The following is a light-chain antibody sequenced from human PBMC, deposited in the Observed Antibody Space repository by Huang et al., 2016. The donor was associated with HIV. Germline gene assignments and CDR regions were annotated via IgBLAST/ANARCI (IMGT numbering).Light chain of an antibody. CDR2: DAS. J-gene: IGKJ4*01. Sequence: DIQITQSPSSLSASVGDRVTITCQASQDISNYLNWYQQKPGKAPELLIYDASNLETGVPSRFSGSGSGTDFTVTISSLQPEDIATYYCQQYHRFGGGTKVEIK. CDR3: QQYHR. V-gene: IGKV1-33*01. CDR1: QDISNY.